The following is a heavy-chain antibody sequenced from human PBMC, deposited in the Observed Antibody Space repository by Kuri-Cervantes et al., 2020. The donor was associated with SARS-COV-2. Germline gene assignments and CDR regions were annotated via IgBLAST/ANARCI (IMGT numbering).Heavy chain of an antibody. J-gene: IGHJ5*02. CDR2: IYYSGST. D-gene: IGHD1-20*01. V-gene: IGHV4-39*07. CDR1: GGSISSSSYY. Sequence: SETLSLTCTVSGGSISSSSYYWGWIRQPPGKGLEWIGSIYYSGSTYYNPSLKSRVTIFVDTSKNQFSLKLSSVTAADTAVYYCARGHLANWNNWFDPWGQGTLVTVSS. CDR3: ARGHLANWNNWFDP.